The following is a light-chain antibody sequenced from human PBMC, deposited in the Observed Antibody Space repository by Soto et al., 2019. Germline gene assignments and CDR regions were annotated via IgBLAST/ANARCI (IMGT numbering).Light chain of an antibody. CDR3: QQTYSTPIT. CDR2: AAS. V-gene: IGKV1-39*01. Sequence: DIQMSQAPSSLSASVGDRVTIACRASHSISNYLNWYHQRPGTAPKLLIYAASSLQSGVPSRFSGSGAGTDFTLTISSLQPEDFVTYYWQQTYSTPITVGQGTRLEIK. CDR1: HSISNY. J-gene: IGKJ5*01.